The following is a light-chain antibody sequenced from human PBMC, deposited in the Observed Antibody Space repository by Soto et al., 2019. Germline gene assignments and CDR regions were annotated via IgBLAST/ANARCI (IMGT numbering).Light chain of an antibody. J-gene: IGKJ1*01. V-gene: IGKV3-20*01. CDR3: QQYNSSPQT. CDR1: QSLTSRY. Sequence: EIVLTQSPGTLSLSPGERATLSCRASQSLTSRYLAWYQQKSGQAPRLLIYGASSRAAGIPDKFSGSGSGTDFTLTISRLEPDDFGVYFCQQYNSSPQTFGQGTKVDIK. CDR2: GAS.